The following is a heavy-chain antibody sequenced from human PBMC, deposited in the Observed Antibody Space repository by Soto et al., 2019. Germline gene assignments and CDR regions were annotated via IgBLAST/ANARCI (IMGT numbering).Heavy chain of an antibody. V-gene: IGHV4-39*01. J-gene: IGHJ5*02. CDR2: IYYSGKT. D-gene: IGHD2-2*01. Sequence: SETLSLTCTVSGGSISSSDYYWGWIRQPPGKGLEWIGSIYYSGKTLYNPSLQSRVTISVDTSKNQFTLNLRSLTAADTAVYYCARSSPRERVGLTVVVFASWFDPWGQGTLVTVSS. CDR1: GGSISSSDYY. CDR3: ARSSPRERVGLTVVVFASWFDP.